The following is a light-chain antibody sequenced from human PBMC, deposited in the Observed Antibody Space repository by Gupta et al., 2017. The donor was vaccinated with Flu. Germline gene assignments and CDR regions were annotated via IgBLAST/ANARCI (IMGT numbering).Light chain of an antibody. CDR1: QTISSY. Sequence: DIQMTQSPSSLSASVGDRITITCRASQTISSYLNWYQQKPGKAPKLLIYAASSLQSGVPSRFSGYGSGTDFTLTITSLQPEDCATYYCQQSYNSLRTFGGGTKVEIK. J-gene: IGKJ4*01. V-gene: IGKV1-39*01. CDR3: QQSYNSLRT. CDR2: AAS.